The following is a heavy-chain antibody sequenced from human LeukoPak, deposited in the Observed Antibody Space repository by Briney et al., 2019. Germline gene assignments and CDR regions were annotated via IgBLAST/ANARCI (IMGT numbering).Heavy chain of an antibody. J-gene: IGHJ4*02. Sequence: GGSLRLSCATSGFTFSSYGMHWVRQAPGKGLEWVAFIRYDGSNKYYADSVKGRFTISRYDSKNTLYLQMNSLGAEDTAVYYCAKTPLAARPPPYYFDYWGQGTLVTVSS. V-gene: IGHV3-30*02. CDR2: IRYDGSNK. CDR1: GFTFSSYG. D-gene: IGHD6-6*01. CDR3: AKTPLAARPPPYYFDY.